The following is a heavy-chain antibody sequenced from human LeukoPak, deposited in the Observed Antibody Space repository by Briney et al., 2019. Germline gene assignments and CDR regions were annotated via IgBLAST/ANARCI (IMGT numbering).Heavy chain of an antibody. CDR3: ARANNWFDP. Sequence: GGSLRLSCAATGSTVSSYWMHWVRQATGKGLECVSRINSDGSGTSYAVSVKGRFTISRDNAKNTLYLQMNSLRAEDTAVYYCARANNWFDPWGQGTLVTVSS. CDR1: GSTVSSYW. V-gene: IGHV3-74*01. CDR2: INSDGSGT. J-gene: IGHJ5*02.